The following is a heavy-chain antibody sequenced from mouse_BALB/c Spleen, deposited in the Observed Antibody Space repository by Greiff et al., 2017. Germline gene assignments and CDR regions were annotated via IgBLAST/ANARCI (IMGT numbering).Heavy chain of an antibody. CDR3: ARRAYSYYFDY. V-gene: IGHV3-2*02. CDR2: ISYSGST. D-gene: IGHD2-10*01. J-gene: IGHJ2*01. CDR1: GYSITSDYA. Sequence: EVQLQQSGPGLVKPSQSLSLTCTVTGYSITSDYAWNWIRQFPGNKLEWMGYISYSGSTSYNPSLKSRISITRDTSKNQFFLQLNSVTTEDTATYCCARRAYSYYFDYWGQGTTLTVSS.